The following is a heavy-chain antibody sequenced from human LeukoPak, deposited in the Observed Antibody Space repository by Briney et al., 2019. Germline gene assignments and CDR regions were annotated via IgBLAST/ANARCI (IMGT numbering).Heavy chain of an antibody. CDR2: IIPIFGTA. V-gene: IGHV1-69*06. Sequence: SVKVSCKASGGTFSSYAISWVRQAPGQGLEWMGGIIPIFGTANYAQKFQGRVTITADKSTSTAYMELSSLRSEDTAVYYRASYWVGSSYYFDYWGQGTLVTVSS. D-gene: IGHD6-13*01. CDR1: GGTFSSYA. CDR3: ASYWVGSSYYFDY. J-gene: IGHJ4*02.